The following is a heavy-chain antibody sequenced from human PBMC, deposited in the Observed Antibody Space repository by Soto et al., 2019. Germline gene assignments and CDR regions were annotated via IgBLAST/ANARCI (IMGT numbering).Heavy chain of an antibody. D-gene: IGHD3-3*01. J-gene: IGHJ6*02. CDR3: TRVYYDFWSAPRNAMDV. V-gene: IGHV3-30*04. CDR1: GFIFSNYA. Sequence: QMQVAESGGGVVQPGGSLRLSCAASGFIFSNYAMHWVRQAPGKGLEWVAVISSDEKNKYYADSVKGRLTISRDNSKNTLYLQMNSLRAEDTAVFYCTRVYYDFWSAPRNAMDVWGQGTTVTVSS. CDR2: ISSDEKNK.